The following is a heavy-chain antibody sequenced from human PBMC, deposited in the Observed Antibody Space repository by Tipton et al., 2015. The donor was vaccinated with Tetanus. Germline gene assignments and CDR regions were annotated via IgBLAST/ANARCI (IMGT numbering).Heavy chain of an antibody. CDR2: INPSGGYT. Sequence: QSGPEVKKPGASVNISCKASGYTFTSHYVHWVRQAPGQGLEWMGMINPSGGYTRSAQTLQGRVKVTRDTSTTTVYMEMNSLRAEDTAVYFCASGSALDYWGPGALVTVSS. CDR1: GYTFTSHY. V-gene: IGHV1-46*04. D-gene: IGHD6-25*01. J-gene: IGHJ4*02. CDR3: ASGSALDY.